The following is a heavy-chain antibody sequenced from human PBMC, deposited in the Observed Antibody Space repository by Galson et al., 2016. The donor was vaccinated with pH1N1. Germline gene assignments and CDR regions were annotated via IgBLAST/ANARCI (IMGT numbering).Heavy chain of an antibody. CDR3: ARDEGFSRV. V-gene: IGHV1-3*04. J-gene: IGHJ6*02. Sequence: SVKVSCKASGYTFITYAIHWVRQAPGQRLEWMGWINTGDGNTNYAQKLQGRVTMTADTSTTTAYMELRSLRSDDTAVYYCARDEGFSRVWGQGTTVTVSS. CDR1: GYTFITYA. CDR2: INTGDGNT. D-gene: IGHD2/OR15-2a*01.